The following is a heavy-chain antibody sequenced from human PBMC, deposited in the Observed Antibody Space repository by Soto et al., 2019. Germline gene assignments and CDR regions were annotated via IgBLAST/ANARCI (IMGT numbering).Heavy chain of an antibody. CDR2: IYYSGST. V-gene: IGHV4-59*01. CDR3: ARGIVATFVWSYYYMDV. CDR1: GGSISSYY. J-gene: IGHJ6*03. Sequence: PSETLSLTCTVSGGSISSYYWSWIRQPPGKGLEWIGYIYYSGSTNYNPSLKSRVTISVDTSKNQFSLKLSSVTAADTAVYYCARGIVATFVWSYYYMDVWGKGTTVTVSS. D-gene: IGHD5-12*01.